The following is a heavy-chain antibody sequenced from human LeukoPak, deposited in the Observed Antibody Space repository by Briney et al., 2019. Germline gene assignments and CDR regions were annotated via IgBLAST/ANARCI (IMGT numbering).Heavy chain of an antibody. CDR1: GFTFSSYG. D-gene: IGHD4-17*01. CDR3: AREGPTVTTPDFDY. V-gene: IGHV3-33*01. J-gene: IGHJ4*02. Sequence: GRPLRLSCAASGFTFSSYGMHWVRQAPGKGLEWVAVIWYDGSNKYYADFVKGRFTISRDNSKNTLYPQMNSLRAEDTAVYYCAREGPTVTTPDFDYWGQGTLVTVSS. CDR2: IWYDGSNK.